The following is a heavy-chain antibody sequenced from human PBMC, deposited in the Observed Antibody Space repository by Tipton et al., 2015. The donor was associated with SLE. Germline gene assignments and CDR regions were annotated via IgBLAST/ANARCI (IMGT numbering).Heavy chain of an antibody. CDR3: ASVRNYDSSGYYKAEYFQH. J-gene: IGHJ1*01. CDR2: INHSGST. D-gene: IGHD3-22*01. CDR1: GGSFSGYY. Sequence: TLFLTCAVYGGSFSGYYWSWIRQPPGKGLEWIGEINHSGSTNYNPSLKSRVTISVDTSKNQFSLKLSSVTAADTAVYYCASVRNYDSSGYYKAEYFQHWGQGTLVTVSS. V-gene: IGHV4-34*01.